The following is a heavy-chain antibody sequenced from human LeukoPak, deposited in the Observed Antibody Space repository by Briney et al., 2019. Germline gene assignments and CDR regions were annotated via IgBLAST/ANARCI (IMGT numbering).Heavy chain of an antibody. D-gene: IGHD1-26*01. CDR2: ISDSGDYT. J-gene: IGHJ4*02. CDR3: AKDQRPRGNYGYFDY. V-gene: IGHV3-23*01. Sequence: GGSLRLSCAASGFTFSTCGMSWVRQAPGKGVEWVSSISDSGDYTYYADSVKGRFSISRDNSKNTLYLQMDRLRAEDTAVYYCAKDQRPRGNYGYFDYWGQGTLGTVSS. CDR1: GFTFSTCG.